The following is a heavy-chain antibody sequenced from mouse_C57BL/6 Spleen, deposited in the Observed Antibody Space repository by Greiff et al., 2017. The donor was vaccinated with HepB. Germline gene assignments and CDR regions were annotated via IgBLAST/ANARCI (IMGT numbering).Heavy chain of an antibody. CDR1: GFSFNTYA. CDR3: VRHYSSSSYDAMDY. J-gene: IGHJ4*01. D-gene: IGHD1-1*01. V-gene: IGHV10-1*01. Sequence: EVQLVESGGGLVQPKGSLKLSCAASGFSFNTYAMNWVRQAPGKGLEWVAHIRNKSNNYATYYADSVKDRFTISRDDSESMIYLQMNNLKTEDTAMYSCVRHYSSSSYDAMDYWGQGTSVTVSS. CDR2: IRNKSNNYAT.